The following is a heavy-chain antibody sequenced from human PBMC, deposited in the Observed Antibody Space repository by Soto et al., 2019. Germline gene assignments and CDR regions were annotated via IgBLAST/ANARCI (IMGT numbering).Heavy chain of an antibody. Sequence: EVQLVESGGGLVQPGGSLRLSCAASGFTFSSYDMHWVRQATGKGLEWVSAIGTAGDTYYPGSVKGRFTISRENAKNSLYHQMNSLRAGDTAVYYCARVGGGSYYYYFMDVWGKGTTVTVSS. CDR1: GFTFSSYD. CDR2: IGTAGDT. J-gene: IGHJ6*03. V-gene: IGHV3-13*01. CDR3: ARVGGGSYYYYFMDV. D-gene: IGHD3-16*01.